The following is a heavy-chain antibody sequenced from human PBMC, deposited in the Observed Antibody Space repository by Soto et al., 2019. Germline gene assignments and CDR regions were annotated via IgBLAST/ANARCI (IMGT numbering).Heavy chain of an antibody. Sequence: PGESLKIACKGSGYSFTSYWIGWVRQMPGKGLEWMGIIYPSDSDTRYSPSFQGQVTISADKSISTAYLQWSSLKASDTAMYYCARGSSGYDRVGYWFDPWGQGTLVTVSS. CDR2: IYPSDSDT. J-gene: IGHJ5*02. V-gene: IGHV5-51*01. CDR1: GYSFTSYW. CDR3: ARGSSGYDRVGYWFDP. D-gene: IGHD5-12*01.